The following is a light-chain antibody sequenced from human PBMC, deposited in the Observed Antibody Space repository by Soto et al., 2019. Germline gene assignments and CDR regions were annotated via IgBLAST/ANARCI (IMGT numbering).Light chain of an antibody. J-gene: IGLJ1*01. Sequence: QSALTQPASVSGSPGQSITISCTGSDVGSYNFVSWYQQHPGKDPTPMIYEFTTRPSGVSNRCSASKSGNTAALPTSGLQADDEADDYYCSYAASTIHYVFGTGTKVTVL. CDR1: DVGSYNF. CDR3: CSYAASTIHYV. CDR2: EFT. V-gene: IGLV2-23*02.